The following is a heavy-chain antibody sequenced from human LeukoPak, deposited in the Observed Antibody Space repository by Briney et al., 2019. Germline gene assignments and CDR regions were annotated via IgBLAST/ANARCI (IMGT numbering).Heavy chain of an antibody. CDR2: ISAYNGNT. V-gene: IGHV1-18*01. Sequence: GASVKVSCKASGYTFTSYGISWVRQAPGQGLEWMGWISAYNGNTNYAQKLQGRVTMTTDTSTSTAYMELRSLRSDDTAVYYCARAPLESSSWWQKLFDYWGQGTLVTVSS. D-gene: IGHD6-13*01. CDR1: GYTFTSYG. J-gene: IGHJ4*02. CDR3: ARAPLESSSWWQKLFDY.